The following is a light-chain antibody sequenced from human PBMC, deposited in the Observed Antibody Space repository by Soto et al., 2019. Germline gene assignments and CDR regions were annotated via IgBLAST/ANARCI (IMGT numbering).Light chain of an antibody. CDR3: QQRSNWPPT. J-gene: IGKJ1*01. Sequence: EIVMTQSPATLSVSPRERATLSCRASQSVSSYLAWYQQKPGQAPRLLIYDASNRATGIPARFSGSGSGTDFTLTISSLEPEDFAVYYCQQRSNWPPTFGQGTKVDIK. CDR2: DAS. V-gene: IGKV3-11*01. CDR1: QSVSSY.